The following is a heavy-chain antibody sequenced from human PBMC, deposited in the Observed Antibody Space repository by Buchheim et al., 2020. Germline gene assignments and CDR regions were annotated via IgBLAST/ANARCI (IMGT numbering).Heavy chain of an antibody. V-gene: IGHV3-66*01. CDR2: IYGGGAT. J-gene: IGHJ5*02. CDR3: ARRQPSGSWFDP. Sequence: EVQLVESGGGLVQPGGSLRLSCAVSGFTVSSDSMSWVRQAPGKGLEWVSAIYGGGATYYTDPVKGRFNISSASSKNTLYLQMNRLRVEDTAMYYCARRQPSGSWFDPWGQGTL. D-gene: IGHD3-22*01. CDR1: GFTVSSDS.